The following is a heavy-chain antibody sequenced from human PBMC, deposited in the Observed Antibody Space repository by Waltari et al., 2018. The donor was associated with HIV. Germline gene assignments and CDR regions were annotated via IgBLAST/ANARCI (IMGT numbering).Heavy chain of an antibody. CDR3: VRDPLAYYDFWSAYYFGDD. D-gene: IGHD3-3*01. Sequence: QVQLVESGGGVVQPGRSLRLSCAASGFTFTTYGLHWVRQAPDEGLARLAFISFEASNKYYGDYVNGRFTISRDDSKTTLFLQMNSLSPEDTAMYYCVRDPLAYYDFWSAYYFGDDWGQGTLVTVSS. CDR2: ISFEASNK. CDR1: GFTFTTYG. V-gene: IGHV3-30*03. J-gene: IGHJ4*02.